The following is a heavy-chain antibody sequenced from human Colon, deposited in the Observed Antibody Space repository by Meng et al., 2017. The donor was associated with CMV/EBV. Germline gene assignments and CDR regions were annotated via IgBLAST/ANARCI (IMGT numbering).Heavy chain of an antibody. CDR3: ARDSSSWYADY. CDR1: GFTVSSNY. Sequence: EVQLVGCGGGLVQPGGSLRLSCAASGFTVSSNYMSWVRQAPGKGLEWVSVIYSGGSTYYADSVKGRFTISRDNSKNTLYLQMNSLRAEDTAVYYCARDSSSWYADYWGQGTLVTVSS. J-gene: IGHJ4*02. CDR2: IYSGGST. D-gene: IGHD6-13*01. V-gene: IGHV3-66*01.